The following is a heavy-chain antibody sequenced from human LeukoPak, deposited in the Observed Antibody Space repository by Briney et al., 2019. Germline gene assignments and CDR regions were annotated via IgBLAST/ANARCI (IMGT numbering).Heavy chain of an antibody. CDR2: INHSGST. D-gene: IGHD6-19*01. V-gene: IGHV4-34*01. CDR1: GGSFSGYY. Sequence: SETLSLTCAVYGGSFSGYYWSWIRQPPGKGLEWIGEINHSGSTNYNPSLKSRVTISVDTSKNQFSLKLSSVTAADTAVYYCARDRGIAVAGGTIEYWGQGTLVTVSS. CDR3: ARDRGIAVAGGTIEY. J-gene: IGHJ4*02.